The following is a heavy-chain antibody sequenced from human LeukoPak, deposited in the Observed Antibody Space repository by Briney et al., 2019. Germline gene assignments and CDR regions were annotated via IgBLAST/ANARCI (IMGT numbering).Heavy chain of an antibody. CDR1: GFIFSTYG. CDR3: AKDGDYDIFTGYIDY. V-gene: IGHV3-30*02. D-gene: IGHD3-9*01. Sequence: GGSLRLSCTASGFIFSTYGMHWVRQAPGKGLEGVAFIRYDGSNKYYADSVKGRFTISRDNSKNTLSLQMNSLRAEDTAMFYCAKDGDYDIFTGYIDYWGQGTLVTVSS. CDR2: IRYDGSNK. J-gene: IGHJ4*02.